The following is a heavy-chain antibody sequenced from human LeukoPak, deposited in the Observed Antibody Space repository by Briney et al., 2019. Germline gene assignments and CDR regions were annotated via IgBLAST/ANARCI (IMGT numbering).Heavy chain of an antibody. CDR1: GFTFSSYG. V-gene: IGHV3-33*01. J-gene: IGHJ6*02. Sequence: GGSLRLSCAASGFTFSSYGMHWVRQAPGKGLEWVAVIWYDGSNKYYADSVKGRFTISRDNSKNTLYLQMNSLRAEDTAVYYCARDLSQPDFWSGYYSLDYYYGMDVWGQGTTVTVSS. D-gene: IGHD3-3*01. CDR2: IWYDGSNK. CDR3: ARDLSQPDFWSGYYSLDYYYGMDV.